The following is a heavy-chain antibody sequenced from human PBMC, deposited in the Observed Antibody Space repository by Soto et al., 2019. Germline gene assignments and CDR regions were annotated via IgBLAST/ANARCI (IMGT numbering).Heavy chain of an antibody. Sequence: QVQLQESGPGLVKPSQTLSLTCTVSGRSISSGDYYWSWIRQPPGKGLEWIGYIYYSGNTYYNSSLKSRVTISLDTSKNQFSLKLGSVTAADTAVYYCARSTTVVALDYWGQGTLVTVSS. CDR1: GRSISSGDYY. V-gene: IGHV4-30-4*01. CDR2: IYYSGNT. J-gene: IGHJ4*02. D-gene: IGHD2-15*01. CDR3: ARSTTVVALDY.